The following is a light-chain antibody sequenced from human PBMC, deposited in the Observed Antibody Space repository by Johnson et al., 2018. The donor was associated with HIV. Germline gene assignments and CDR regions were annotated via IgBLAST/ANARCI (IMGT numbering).Light chain of an antibody. CDR2: QNN. Sequence: QSVLTQPPSVSAAPGQTVTISCSGSSSNVGLNYVSWYQQLPGTAPKLLIYQNNKRPSGIPDRFSGSKSGTSATLGITGLQTGDEADYYCGTWDSTFYVFGTGTKVSGL. V-gene: IGLV1-51*02. CDR3: GTWDSTFYV. CDR1: SSNVGLNY. J-gene: IGLJ1*01.